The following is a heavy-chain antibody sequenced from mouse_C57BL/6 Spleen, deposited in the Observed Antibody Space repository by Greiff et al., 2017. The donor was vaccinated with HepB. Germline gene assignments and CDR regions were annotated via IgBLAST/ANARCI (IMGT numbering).Heavy chain of an antibody. V-gene: IGHV14-1*01. J-gene: IGHJ3*01. CDR2: IDPEDGDT. CDR3: THYYCSRSWFAY. CDR1: GFNIKDYY. D-gene: IGHD1-1*01. Sequence: EVMLVESGAELVRPGASVKLSCTASGFNIKDYYMHWVKQRPDQGLEWIGRIDPEDGDTEYAPKFQGKATMTADTSSNTAYLQLSSLTSEDTAVYYCTHYYCSRSWFAYGGQGTLVTVSA.